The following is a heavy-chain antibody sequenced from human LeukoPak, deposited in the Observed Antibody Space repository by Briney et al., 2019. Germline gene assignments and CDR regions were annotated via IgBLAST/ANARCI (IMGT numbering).Heavy chain of an antibody. Sequence: SETLSLTCAVYGGSFSGYYWSWIRQPPGKGLEWIGEINHSGSTNYNPSLKSRVTISVDTSKNQFSLRLSSVTAADTAVYYCARRRGWGSRSYFDYWGQGTLVTVSS. V-gene: IGHV4-34*01. J-gene: IGHJ4*02. CDR3: ARRRGWGSRSYFDY. D-gene: IGHD3-16*01. CDR2: INHSGST. CDR1: GGSFSGYY.